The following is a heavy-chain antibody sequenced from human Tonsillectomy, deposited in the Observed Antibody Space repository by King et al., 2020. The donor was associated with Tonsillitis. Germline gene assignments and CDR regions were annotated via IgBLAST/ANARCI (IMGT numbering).Heavy chain of an antibody. V-gene: IGHV4-34*01. CDR3: ARGRYYGSGSYGAFDI. J-gene: IGHJ3*02. CDR2: INHSGST. Sequence: VQLQQWGAGLLKPSETLSLTCAVYGGSFSGYYWSWIRQPPGKGLEWSGEINHSGSTNYNPALKSRVTISVDTSKNQFSLKLSSVTAADTAVYYCARGRYYGSGSYGAFDIWGQGTMVTVSS. CDR1: GGSFSGYY. D-gene: IGHD3-10*01.